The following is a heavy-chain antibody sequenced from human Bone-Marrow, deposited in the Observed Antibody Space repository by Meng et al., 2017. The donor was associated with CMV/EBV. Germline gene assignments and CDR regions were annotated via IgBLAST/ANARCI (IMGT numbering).Heavy chain of an antibody. V-gene: IGHV4-39*07. CDR3: ARDITGDHY. CDR1: GDSISSSIYY. J-gene: IGHJ4*02. Sequence: SETLFLPCTVSGDSISSSIYYWGWIRQPPGKGLEWIASIHYSGTTYYNPSLKSRVTISVDTSKNQFSLKVTSVTAADTAVYYCARDITGDHYWGQGTRVTVSS. D-gene: IGHD7-27*01. CDR2: IHYSGTT.